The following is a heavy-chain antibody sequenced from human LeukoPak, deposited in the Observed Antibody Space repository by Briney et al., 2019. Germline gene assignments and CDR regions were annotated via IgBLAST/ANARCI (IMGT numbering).Heavy chain of an antibody. J-gene: IGHJ4*02. V-gene: IGHV1-18*01. D-gene: IGHD6-19*01. Sequence: ASVKVSCKASGYTFTSYGISWERQAPGQGLEWMGWISAYNGNTNYAQKLQGRVTMTTDTSTSTAYMELRSLRSDDTAVYYCAREPPLVSGWKAIDYWGQGTLVTVSS. CDR3: AREPPLVSGWKAIDY. CDR2: ISAYNGNT. CDR1: GYTFTSYG.